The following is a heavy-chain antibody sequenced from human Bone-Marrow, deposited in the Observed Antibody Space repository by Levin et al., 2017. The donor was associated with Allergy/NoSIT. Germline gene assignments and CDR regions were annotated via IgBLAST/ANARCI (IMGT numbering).Heavy chain of an antibody. J-gene: IGHJ3*02. CDR2: ISHRGST. CDR1: AGSVSTDNYY. Sequence: SETLSLTCSVSVSAGSVSTDNYYWSWIRQPPGKGLEWIGYISHRGSTHYNPSLSGRVTISSDMSKNQFSLKLRSATAADTAVYYCARVRDAFDIWGQGTMVTVSS. V-gene: IGHV4-61*01. CDR3: ARVRDAFDI.